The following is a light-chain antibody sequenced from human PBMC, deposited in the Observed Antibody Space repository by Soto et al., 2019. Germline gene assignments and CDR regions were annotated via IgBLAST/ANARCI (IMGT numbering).Light chain of an antibody. Sequence: EIVLTQSPGTLSLSPGESATLSCRASQSVDRNYLAWFQQKPGQATRLLIYGASSRATGIPPRFSGSGSGTEFVLTISGLEPEDFAVYYCHQFASTPRTFGQGTKVERK. J-gene: IGKJ1*01. CDR3: HQFASTPRT. V-gene: IGKV3-20*01. CDR1: QSVDRNY. CDR2: GAS.